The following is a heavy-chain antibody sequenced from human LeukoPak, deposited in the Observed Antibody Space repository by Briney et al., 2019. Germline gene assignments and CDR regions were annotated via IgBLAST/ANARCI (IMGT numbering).Heavy chain of an antibody. D-gene: IGHD2-2*01. CDR3: ARDRYCSSTSCWGWFDP. CDR1: GYSISSGYY. Sequence: SETLSLTCAVSGYSISSGYYWGWIRQPPGKGLEWIGSIYHSGSTYYNPSLKSRVTISVDTSKNQFSPKLSSVTAADTAMYYCARDRYCSSTSCWGWFDPWGQGTLVTVSS. J-gene: IGHJ5*02. CDR2: IYHSGST. V-gene: IGHV4-38-2*02.